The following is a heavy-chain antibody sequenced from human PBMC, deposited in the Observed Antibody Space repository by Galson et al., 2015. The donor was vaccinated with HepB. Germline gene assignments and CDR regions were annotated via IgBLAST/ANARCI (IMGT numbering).Heavy chain of an antibody. Sequence: CAISGDSVSSNSAAWNWIRQSPSRGLEWLGRTYYRSKWYNDYAVSVKSRITINPDTSKNQFSLQLNSVTPEDTAVYYCARGGRYCSGGSCRNDAFDIWGQGTMVTVSS. CDR3: ARGGRYCSGGSCRNDAFDI. D-gene: IGHD2-15*01. V-gene: IGHV6-1*01. CDR2: TYYRSKWYN. J-gene: IGHJ3*02. CDR1: GDSVSSNSAA.